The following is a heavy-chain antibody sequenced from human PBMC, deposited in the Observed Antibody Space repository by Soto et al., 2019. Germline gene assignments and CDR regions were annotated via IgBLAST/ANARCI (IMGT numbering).Heavy chain of an antibody. Sequence: SEILSLTCSVSGDSISSSTYYWGWIRQPPGKGLEWIGSIYYSGRTYYNPSLKSRVTISVDTSRIHFSLKLISVTAADTAVYFCARQPYDSSDYFDYWGQGILVTVSS. CDR3: ARQPYDSSDYFDY. V-gene: IGHV4-39*01. J-gene: IGHJ4*02. CDR2: IYYSGRT. D-gene: IGHD3-22*01. CDR1: GDSISSSTYY.